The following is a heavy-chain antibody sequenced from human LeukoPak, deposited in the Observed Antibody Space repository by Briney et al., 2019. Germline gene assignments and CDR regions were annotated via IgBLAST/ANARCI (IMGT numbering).Heavy chain of an antibody. Sequence: PSETLSLTCTVSGGSISSSSYYWGWIRQPPGKGLEWIGSIYYSGSTYYNPSLKSRVTISVDTSKNQFSLKLSSVTAADTAVYYCARLGYCSSTSCYLFDYWGRGTLVTVSS. CDR1: GGSISSSSYY. CDR3: ARLGYCSSTSCYLFDY. V-gene: IGHV4-39*01. CDR2: IYYSGST. J-gene: IGHJ4*02. D-gene: IGHD2-2*01.